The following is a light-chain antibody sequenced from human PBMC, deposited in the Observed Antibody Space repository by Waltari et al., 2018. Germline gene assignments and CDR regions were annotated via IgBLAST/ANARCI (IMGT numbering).Light chain of an antibody. V-gene: IGLV1-40*01. CDR1: SSNIGAGYD. J-gene: IGLJ2*01. CDR3: QSYDSSLSGSEV. CDR2: GNS. Sequence: QSVLTQPPSVSGAPGQRVTIPCPGSSSNIGAGYDVHRYQPLPGPAPKLLIYGNSNRPSGVPDRFSGSKSGTSASLAITGLQAEDEADYYCQSYDSSLSGSEVFGGGTKLTVL.